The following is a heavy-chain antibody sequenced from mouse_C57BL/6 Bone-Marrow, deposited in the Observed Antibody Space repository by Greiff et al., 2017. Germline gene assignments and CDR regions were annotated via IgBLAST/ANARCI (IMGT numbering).Heavy chain of an antibody. Sequence: VQLQQSGPELVKPGASVKISCKASGYTFTDYYMNWVKQSHGKSLEWIGDINPNNGGTSYNQKFKGKATLTVDKSSSTAYMELRSLTSEDSAVYYCARDNYGSRNAYWGQGTLVTVSA. D-gene: IGHD1-1*01. CDR1: GYTFTDYY. V-gene: IGHV1-26*01. J-gene: IGHJ3*01. CDR2: INPNNGGT. CDR3: ARDNYGSRNAY.